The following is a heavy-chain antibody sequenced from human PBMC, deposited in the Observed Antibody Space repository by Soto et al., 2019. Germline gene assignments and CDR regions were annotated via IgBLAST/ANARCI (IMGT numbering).Heavy chain of an antibody. CDR3: ARDLTNYYDFWSGYYYYGMDV. D-gene: IGHD3-3*01. CDR1: GGSFSGYY. V-gene: IGHV4-34*01. Sequence: SETLSLTCAVYGGSFSGYYWSWIRQPPGRGLEWIGEINHSGSTNYNPSLKSRVTISVDTSKNQFSLKLSSVTAADTAVYYCARDLTNYYDFWSGYYYYGMDVWGQGTTVTVSS. CDR2: INHSGST. J-gene: IGHJ6*02.